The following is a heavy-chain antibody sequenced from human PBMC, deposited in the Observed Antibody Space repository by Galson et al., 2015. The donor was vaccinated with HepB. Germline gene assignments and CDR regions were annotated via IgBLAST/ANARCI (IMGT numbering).Heavy chain of an antibody. CDR2: IYYSGST. Sequence: TLSLTCTVSGGSISSGGYYWSWIRQHPGKGLEWIGYIYYSGSTYYNPSLKSRVTISVDTSKNQFSLKRSSVTAADTAVYFCARVRWEYQLLGTGQFDYWGQGTLVTVSS. CDR3: ARVRWEYQLLGTGQFDY. J-gene: IGHJ4*02. D-gene: IGHD2-2*01. CDR1: GGSISSGGYY. V-gene: IGHV4-31*03.